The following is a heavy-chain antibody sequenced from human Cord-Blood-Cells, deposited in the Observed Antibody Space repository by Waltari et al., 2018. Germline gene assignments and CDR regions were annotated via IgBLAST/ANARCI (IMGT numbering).Heavy chain of an antibody. CDR1: GFTVSSNY. V-gene: IGHV3-53*01. J-gene: IGHJ3*02. CDR3: ASTFDILTGYDAFDI. Sequence: EVQLVESGGGLIQPGGSLRLSCAASGFTVSSNYMSWVRQAPGKGLEWVSVIYSGGSTYYADAVKGRFTISRDNSKNTLYLQMNSRRAEDTAVYYCASTFDILTGYDAFDIWGQGTMVTVSS. CDR2: IYSGGST. D-gene: IGHD3-9*01.